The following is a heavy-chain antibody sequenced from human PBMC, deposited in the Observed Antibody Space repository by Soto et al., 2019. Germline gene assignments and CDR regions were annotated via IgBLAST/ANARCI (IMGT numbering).Heavy chain of an antibody. CDR1: GYTFTNYA. CDR3: ARDRSGCFDY. Sequence: QVQLVQSGAEVKKPGASVRVSCKASGYTFTNYAIHWVRQAPGQRLEWMGWINAGNGNTKYSQKFQGRVTITRDTSASAAYMELSSLRSEDTAVYYCARDRSGCFDYWGQGILVTVSS. CDR2: INAGNGNT. V-gene: IGHV1-3*01. D-gene: IGHD6-19*01. J-gene: IGHJ4*02.